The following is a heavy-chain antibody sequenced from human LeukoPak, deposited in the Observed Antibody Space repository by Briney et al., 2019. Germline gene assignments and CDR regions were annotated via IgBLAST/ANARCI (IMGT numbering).Heavy chain of an antibody. CDR2: ISGYNGYT. V-gene: IGHV1-18*01. CDR3: ARDEARYSSGYYPNWFDP. J-gene: IGHJ5*02. D-gene: IGHD3-22*01. CDR1: GYTFTSYG. Sequence: EASVKVSCKASGYTFTSYGISWVRRAPGQGLEWMGWISGYNGYTHYAHNLQGRVTMTTDTSTSTAYMELRSLRSDDTAVYYCARDEARYSSGYYPNWFDPWGQGTLVTVSS.